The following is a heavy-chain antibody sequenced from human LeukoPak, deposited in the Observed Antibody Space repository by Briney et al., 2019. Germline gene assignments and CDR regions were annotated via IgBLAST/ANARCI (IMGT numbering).Heavy chain of an antibody. CDR1: GGSVSSGTYY. J-gene: IGHJ3*02. V-gene: IGHV4-61*01. CDR3: TRSTNLEAFDI. CDR2: IYYSGST. Sequence: SETLSLTCTVSGGSVSSGTYYWSWIRQPPGKGLEWIGYIYYSGSTNCNPSLKSRVTISVDTSKNQWSLKLSSVTTADTAVYYCTRSTNLEAFDIWGQGTMVTVSS. D-gene: IGHD2-8*01.